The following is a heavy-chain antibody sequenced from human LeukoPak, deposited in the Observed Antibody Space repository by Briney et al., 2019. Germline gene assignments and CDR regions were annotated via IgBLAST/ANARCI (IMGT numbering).Heavy chain of an antibody. CDR1: GYTFTSYA. CDR3: ARGVDYSRYDLDYDAFDI. V-gene: IGHV1-3*01. D-gene: IGHD5-12*01. CDR2: INAGNGNT. J-gene: IGHJ3*02. Sequence: GASVKVSCKASGYTFTSYAMHWVRQAPGQRLEWMGWINAGNGNTKYSQKFQGRVTITRDTSASTAYMELSSLRSEDTAVYYCARGVDYSRYDLDYDAFDIWGQGTMVTVSS.